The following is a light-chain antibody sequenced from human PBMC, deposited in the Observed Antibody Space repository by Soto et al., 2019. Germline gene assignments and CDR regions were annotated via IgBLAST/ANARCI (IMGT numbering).Light chain of an antibody. CDR1: QSVRGY. J-gene: IGKJ1*01. V-gene: IGKV3-11*01. CDR3: QQHLGEHT. Sequence: IGMPQYPATLSLSPGESAPLSCRASQSVRGYLAWYQQKPGQAPRLLIYDASTRAIGIPARFSGSGSGTDFTLTISSLEPEDSAVYYCQQHLGEHTFGQGTKV. CDR2: DAS.